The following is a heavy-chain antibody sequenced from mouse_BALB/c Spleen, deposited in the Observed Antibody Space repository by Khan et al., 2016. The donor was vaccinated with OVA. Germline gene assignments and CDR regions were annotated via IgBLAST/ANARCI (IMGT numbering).Heavy chain of an antibody. Sequence: QVQLQQSGAELAKPGASVKMSCKASGYTSTTYWMHWVKQGPGQGLEWIGYINPTSGYTDYNEKFKDRATLSADKSSSTAYMQLSSLTSEDSAVYYCTRDRIDYWGQGTTLTVSS. V-gene: IGHV1-7*01. CDR3: TRDRIDY. CDR1: GYTSTTYW. J-gene: IGHJ2*01. CDR2: INPTSGYT.